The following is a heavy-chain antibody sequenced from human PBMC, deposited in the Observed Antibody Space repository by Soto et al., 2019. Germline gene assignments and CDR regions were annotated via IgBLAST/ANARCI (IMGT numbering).Heavy chain of an antibody. V-gene: IGHV4-39*01. CDR2: IYYSGST. Sequence: SETLSLTCTVSGGSISSSSYYWGWIRQPPGKGLEWIGSIYYSGSTYYNPSLKSRVTISVDTSKNQFSLKLSSVTAADTAVYYCARLAAAGSSSFYYYYYYGMDVWGQGTTVTVSS. J-gene: IGHJ6*02. D-gene: IGHD6-6*01. CDR1: GGSISSSSYY. CDR3: ARLAAAGSSSFYYYYYYGMDV.